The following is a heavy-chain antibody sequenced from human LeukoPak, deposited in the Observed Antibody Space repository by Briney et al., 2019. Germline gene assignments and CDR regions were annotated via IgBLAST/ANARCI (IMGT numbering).Heavy chain of an antibody. V-gene: IGHV3-21*01. CDR3: ARAPDRVAAKRVDY. D-gene: IGHD2-15*01. Sequence: GGSLRLSCAASGFTFSSYSMNWVRQAPGKGLEWVSSISSSSSYIYYADSVKGRFTISRDNAKNSLYLQMNSLRAEDTAVYYCARAPDRVAAKRVDYWGQGTLVTVSS. CDR2: ISSSSSYI. CDR1: GFTFSSYS. J-gene: IGHJ4*02.